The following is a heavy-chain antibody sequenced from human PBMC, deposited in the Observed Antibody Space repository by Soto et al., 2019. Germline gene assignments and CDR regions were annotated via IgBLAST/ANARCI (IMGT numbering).Heavy chain of an antibody. CDR1: GFTFSSYG. CDR3: ARDRASLGELSLYGSSGWYRYFVDY. D-gene: IGHD3-16*02. V-gene: IGHV3-33*01. Sequence: GGSLRLSCAASGFTFSSYGMHWVRQAPGKGLEWVAVIWYDGSNKYYADSVKGRFTMSRDNSKNTLYLQMNSLRAEDTAVYYCARDRASLGELSLYGSSGWYRYFVDYWGQGTLVTVSS. CDR2: IWYDGSNK. J-gene: IGHJ4*02.